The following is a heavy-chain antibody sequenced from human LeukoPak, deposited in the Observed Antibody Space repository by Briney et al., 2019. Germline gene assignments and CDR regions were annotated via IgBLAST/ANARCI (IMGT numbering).Heavy chain of an antibody. V-gene: IGHV4-39*07. CDR3: ARGRRWAAAEIVY. D-gene: IGHD6-13*01. CDR1: GGSISSSSYY. CDR2: IYYSGST. Sequence: SETLSLTCTVSGGSISSSSYYWGWIRQPPGKGLEWIGSIYYSGSTYYNPSLKSRVTISVDTSKNQFSLKLISVTAADTAVYYCARGRRWAAAEIVYWGQGTLVTVSS. J-gene: IGHJ4*02.